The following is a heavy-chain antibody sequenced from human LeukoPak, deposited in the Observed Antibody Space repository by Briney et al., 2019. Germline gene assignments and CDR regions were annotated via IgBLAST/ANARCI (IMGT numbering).Heavy chain of an antibody. CDR3: AKDIVVVPAAGTELDY. V-gene: IGHV3-74*01. D-gene: IGHD2-2*01. Sequence: GGSLRLSCAASGFTFSSNWMHWVRQAPGKGLVWVSRINEDGSTTNYADSVKGRFTISRDNSKNTLYLQMNSLRAEDTAVYYCAKDIVVVPAAGTELDYWGQGTLVTVSS. CDR2: INEDGSTT. J-gene: IGHJ4*02. CDR1: GFTFSSNW.